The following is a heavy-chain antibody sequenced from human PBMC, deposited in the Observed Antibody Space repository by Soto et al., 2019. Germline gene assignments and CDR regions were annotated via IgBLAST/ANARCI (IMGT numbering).Heavy chain of an antibody. CDR2: FDPEDGET. V-gene: IGHV1-24*01. CDR3: ATCRPITSSSRPRGNPYSSYGMDV. CDR1: GYTLTELS. Sequence: ASVKVSCKVSGYTLTELSMHWVRQAPGKGLEWMGGFDPEDGETIYAQKFQGRVTMTEDTSTDTAYMELSSLRSEDTAVYYCATCRPITSSSRPRGNPYSSYGMDVWGHGTTVTVSS. D-gene: IGHD3-16*01. J-gene: IGHJ6*02.